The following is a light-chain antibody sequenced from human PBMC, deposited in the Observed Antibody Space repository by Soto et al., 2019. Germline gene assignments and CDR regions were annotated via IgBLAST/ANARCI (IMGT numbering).Light chain of an antibody. Sequence: DIQMTQSPSTLSASVGDRVTITCRASQSISKWLACYQQKTGKAPKLLIYKASSLESGVPSRFSGSGSGTEFTLTISSLQPDDFATYYCQTIGTFGQGTKVDI. CDR2: KAS. CDR3: QTIGT. J-gene: IGKJ1*01. V-gene: IGKV1-5*03. CDR1: QSISKW.